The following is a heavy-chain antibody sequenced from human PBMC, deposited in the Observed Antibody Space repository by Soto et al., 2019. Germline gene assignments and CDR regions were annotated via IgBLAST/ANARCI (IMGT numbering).Heavy chain of an antibody. CDR3: ANPIVRSDDILTGYYHAPLSS. CDR2: ISYDGSNK. D-gene: IGHD3-9*01. J-gene: IGHJ4*02. V-gene: IGHV3-30*18. Sequence: QVQLVESGGGVVQPGRSLRLSCAASGFTFSSYGMHWVRQAPGKGLEWVAVISYDGSNKYYADSVKGRFTISRDNSKNTLYLQMNSLRAEDTAVYYCANPIVRSDDILTGYYHAPLSSWGQGTLVTVSS. CDR1: GFTFSSYG.